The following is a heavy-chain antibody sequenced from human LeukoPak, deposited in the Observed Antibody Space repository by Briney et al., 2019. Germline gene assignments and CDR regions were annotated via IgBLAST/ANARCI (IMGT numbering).Heavy chain of an antibody. V-gene: IGHV3-15*01. D-gene: IGHD3-22*01. CDR2: IKSKTDGGTT. J-gene: IGHJ4*02. CDR3: TTDYYDSSGYLH. Sequence: GGSLRLSCAASGFTFSNAWMSWVRQAPGKGLEWVGRIKSKTDGGTTDYAAPVKGRFTISRDDSKNTLYLQMNSLKTEDTAVYYCTTDYYDSSGYLHWGQGTRVTVSS. CDR1: GFTFSNAW.